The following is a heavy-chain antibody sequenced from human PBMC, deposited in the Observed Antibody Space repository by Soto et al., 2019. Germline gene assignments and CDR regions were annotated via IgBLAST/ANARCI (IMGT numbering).Heavy chain of an antibody. D-gene: IGHD3-3*01. V-gene: IGHV1-18*01. CDR2: ISAYNGNT. J-gene: IGHJ6*02. CDR1: GYTFTSYG. Sequence: QVQLVQSGAEVKKPGASVKVSCKASGYTFTSYGISWVRQAPGQGLEWMGWISAYNGNTNYAQKLQGRVTMTTDTSTSTAYMELRSLRSDDTDVYYCAREAYPYYDFWSGYYNSPYYSGMDVWGQGTTVTVSS. CDR3: AREAYPYYDFWSGYYNSPYYSGMDV.